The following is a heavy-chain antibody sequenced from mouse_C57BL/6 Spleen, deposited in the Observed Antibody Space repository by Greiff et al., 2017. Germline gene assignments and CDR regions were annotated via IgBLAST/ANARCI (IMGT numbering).Heavy chain of an antibody. CDR2: IDPSASYT. CDR1: GYTFTSYW. CDR3: ARGVYYGSSYWYFDV. D-gene: IGHD1-1*01. Sequence: VQLQQPGAELVRPGTSVKLSCKASGYTFTSYWMHWVKQRPGQGLEWIGVIDPSASYTNYNQKFKGKATLTVDTSSSTAYMQLSSLTSEDSAVYYCARGVYYGSSYWYFDVGGTGTTVTVSS. V-gene: IGHV1-59*01. J-gene: IGHJ1*03.